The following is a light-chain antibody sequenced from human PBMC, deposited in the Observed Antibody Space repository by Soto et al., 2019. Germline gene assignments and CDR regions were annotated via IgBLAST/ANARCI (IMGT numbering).Light chain of an antibody. CDR2: STS. CDR1: TGAVTSGFY. V-gene: IGLV7-43*01. Sequence: QTVVTQETSLTVSPGGTVTLTCASSTGAVTSGFYPNWFQQKPGQPPRTLIFSTSTKHSWTPARFSGSLLGGKAALTLSGVQPEDEADYYCLLFFGAAQVGVFGGGTKLTVL. CDR3: LLFFGAAQVGV. J-gene: IGLJ2*01.